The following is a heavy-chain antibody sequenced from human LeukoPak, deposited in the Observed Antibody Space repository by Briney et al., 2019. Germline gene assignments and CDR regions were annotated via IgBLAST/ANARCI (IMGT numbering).Heavy chain of an antibody. CDR1: GNSISSGDNY. D-gene: IGHD5-18*01. Sequence: PSETLSLTCTVSGNSISSGDNYWSWIRQPPGKGLEWIGDIYYSGSTNYNPSLKSRVTISVDTSKNQFSLKLSSVTAADTAGYYCARLSYSYGPAYYYYYYYMDVWGKGTTVTVSS. J-gene: IGHJ6*03. V-gene: IGHV4-61*08. CDR2: IYYSGST. CDR3: ARLSYSYGPAYYYYYYYMDV.